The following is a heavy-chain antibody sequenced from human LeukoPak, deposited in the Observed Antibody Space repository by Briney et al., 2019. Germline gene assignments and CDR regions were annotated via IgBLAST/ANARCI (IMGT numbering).Heavy chain of an antibody. CDR1: GDNVSGKNSA. Sequence: SQTLSLTCAISGDNVSGKNSAWNWIRQSPLRGLEWLGRTYYRSKWSRDYAVSVRSRIAINPDTSKNQFSLQLNSVTPEDTAVYYCARDLNGDFSLDSWGQGTLVTVSS. CDR2: TYYRSKWSR. CDR3: ARDLNGDFSLDS. D-gene: IGHD4-17*01. V-gene: IGHV6-1*01. J-gene: IGHJ4*02.